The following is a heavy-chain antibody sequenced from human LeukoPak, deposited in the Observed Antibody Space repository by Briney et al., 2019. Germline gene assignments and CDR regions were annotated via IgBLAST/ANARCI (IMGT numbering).Heavy chain of an antibody. J-gene: IGHJ4*02. Sequence: KPSETLSLTCAVYGGSFSGDYWSWIRQPPGKGLEWIGEINHSGSTNYNPSLKSRVTISVDTSKNQFSLKLSSVTAADTAVYYCARGSVVVAATGVIGYFDYWGQGTLVTVSS. V-gene: IGHV4-34*01. CDR1: GGSFSGDY. D-gene: IGHD2-15*01. CDR2: INHSGST. CDR3: ARGSVVVAATGVIGYFDY.